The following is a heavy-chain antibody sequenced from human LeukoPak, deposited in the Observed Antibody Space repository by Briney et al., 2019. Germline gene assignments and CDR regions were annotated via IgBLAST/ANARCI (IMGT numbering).Heavy chain of an antibody. V-gene: IGHV3-30*02. CDR1: GFTFSHFG. CDR2: IRYDGTNR. CDR3: VKVIYCNGDSCYGEYFQH. D-gene: IGHD2-15*01. Sequence: GGSLRLSCAASGFTFSHFGMHWVRQAPGKGLEWVAFIRYDGTNRYYGDLGKGRFTISRDNSKNTLYLQMNSLRAEDTAVYYCVKVIYCNGDSCYGEYFQHWGQGTLVTVSS. J-gene: IGHJ1*01.